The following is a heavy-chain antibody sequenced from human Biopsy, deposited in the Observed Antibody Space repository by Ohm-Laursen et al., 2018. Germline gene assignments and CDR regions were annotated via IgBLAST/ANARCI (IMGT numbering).Heavy chain of an antibody. V-gene: IGHV1-69*13. J-gene: IGHJ4*02. D-gene: IGHD1-26*01. CDR3: ARDALGGGSYRFFY. CDR1: GGTFSNYG. CDR2: IIPIFGTA. Sequence: VASVKVSCNAPGGTFSNYGVNWVRQAPGQGLEWMGGIIPIFGTANYAQKFQGRVTITADESTSTAYMELSSLRSDDTAVYYCARDALGGGSYRFFYWGQGSLVTVSS.